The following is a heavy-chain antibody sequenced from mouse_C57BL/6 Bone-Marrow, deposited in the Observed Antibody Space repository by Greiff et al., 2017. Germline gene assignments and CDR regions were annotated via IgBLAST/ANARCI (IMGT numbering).Heavy chain of an antibody. CDR3: ASDYYGSEEAMDY. V-gene: IGHV1-56*01. J-gene: IGHJ4*01. D-gene: IGHD1-1*01. CDR2: IFPGGGST. Sequence: QVQLQQSGPELVRPGASVKISCKAPGFTFTSHCMQWVRQRPGQGLEWIGEIFPGGGSTYYNEKFKGKATLTVDTSSSTAYMQLSSLTSEDSAVYFCASDYYGSEEAMDYWGQGTSVTVSS. CDR1: GFTFTSHC.